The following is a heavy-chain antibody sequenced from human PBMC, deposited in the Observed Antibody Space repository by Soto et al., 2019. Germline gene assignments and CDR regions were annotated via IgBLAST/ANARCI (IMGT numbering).Heavy chain of an antibody. V-gene: IGHV4-59*01. J-gene: IGHJ5*02. Sequence: SETLSLTCTVSGGSISANYWSWVRQPPGKELEWIGYIYFSGSSSYNPSLRSRITISGDTSKNQFSLKLTSVTAADTAVYYCATSNWFDPWGKGTLVTVSS. CDR2: IYFSGSS. CDR1: GGSISANY. CDR3: ATSNWFDP.